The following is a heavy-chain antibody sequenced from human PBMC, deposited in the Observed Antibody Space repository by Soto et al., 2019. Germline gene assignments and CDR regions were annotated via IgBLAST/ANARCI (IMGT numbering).Heavy chain of an antibody. CDR1: GFTFSSYA. J-gene: IGHJ6*03. CDR3: AKDLEVLRFLERAKLGYYYYMDV. D-gene: IGHD3-3*01. Sequence: PGGSLRLSCAASGFTFSSYAMSWVRQAPGKGLEWVSAISGSGGSTYYADSVKGRFTISRDNSKNTLYLQMNSLRAEDTAVYYCAKDLEVLRFLERAKLGYYYYMDVWGKGTTVTVSS. CDR2: ISGSGGST. V-gene: IGHV3-23*01.